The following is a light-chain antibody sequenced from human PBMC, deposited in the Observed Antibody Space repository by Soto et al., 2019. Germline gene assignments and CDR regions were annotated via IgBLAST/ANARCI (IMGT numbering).Light chain of an antibody. V-gene: IGKV3-15*01. J-gene: IGKJ5*01. Sequence: EIVLTQSPGTLSLSPGERATLSCRASQSVRSSLAWYHQKPGQAPRLLIYDASTRATGIPARFSGSGSATEFTLTISSLQSEDFAVYYCQQYNNWPLTFGQGTRLEIK. CDR3: QQYNNWPLT. CDR1: QSVRSS. CDR2: DAS.